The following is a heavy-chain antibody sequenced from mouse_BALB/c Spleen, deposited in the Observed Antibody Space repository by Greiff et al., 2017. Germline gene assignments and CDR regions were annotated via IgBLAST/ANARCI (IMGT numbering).Heavy chain of an antibody. CDR2: ILPGSGST. Sequence: QVQLKESGAELMKPGASVKISCKATGYTFSSYWIEWVKQRPGHGLEWIGEILPGSGSTNYNEKFKGKATFTADTSSNTAYMQLSSLTSEDSAVYYCARRDYDYDDLAMDYWGQGTSVTVSS. D-gene: IGHD2-4*01. CDR1: GYTFSSYW. CDR3: ARRDYDYDDLAMDY. V-gene: IGHV1-9*01. J-gene: IGHJ4*01.